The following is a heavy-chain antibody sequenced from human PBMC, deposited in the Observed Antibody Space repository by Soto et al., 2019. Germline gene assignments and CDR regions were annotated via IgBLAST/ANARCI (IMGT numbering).Heavy chain of an antibody. V-gene: IGHV1-69*13. CDR3: ARARYYDFWSGYLDY. CDR1: GGTFSSYA. J-gene: IGHJ4*02. Sequence: ASVKVSCKASGGTFSSYAISWVRQAPGQGLEWMGGIVPIFGTANYAQKFQGRVTITADESTSTAYMELSSLRYEDTAVYYNARARYYDFWSGYLDYWGQGTLVTVSS. D-gene: IGHD3-3*01. CDR2: IVPIFGTA.